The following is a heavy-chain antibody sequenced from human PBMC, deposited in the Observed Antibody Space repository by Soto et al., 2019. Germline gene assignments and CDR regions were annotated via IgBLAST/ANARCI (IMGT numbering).Heavy chain of an antibody. D-gene: IGHD3-9*01. CDR3: VRIGRGSTGDY. V-gene: IGHV3-48*01. Sequence: DVQLVESGGGLVRPGGSLRLSCAASGFTFNIYSMNWVRQAPGKGLEWVSYISSSSSTIYDADSVKGRFTISRDNAKNSLYLQMNRLRAADTAVYYCVRIGRGSTGDYWAQGTLVTVSS. CDR1: GFTFNIYS. J-gene: IGHJ4*02. CDR2: ISSSSSTI.